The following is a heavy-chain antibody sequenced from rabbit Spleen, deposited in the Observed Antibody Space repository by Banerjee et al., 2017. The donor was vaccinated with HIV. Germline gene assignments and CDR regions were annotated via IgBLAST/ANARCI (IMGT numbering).Heavy chain of an antibody. D-gene: IGHD1-1*01. CDR2: IYAGNSGTT. J-gene: IGHJ6*01. Sequence: QEQLVESGGGLVQPEGSLTLTCTASGFSFSNSYWVCWVRQAPGKGLEWIACIYAGNSGTTYYASWAKGRFTISKTSSTTVTLQMTSLTAADTATYFCARDTSSSFSSYGMDLWGQGTLVTVS. V-gene: IGHV1S45*01. CDR3: ARDTSSSFSSYGMDL. CDR1: GFSFSNSYW.